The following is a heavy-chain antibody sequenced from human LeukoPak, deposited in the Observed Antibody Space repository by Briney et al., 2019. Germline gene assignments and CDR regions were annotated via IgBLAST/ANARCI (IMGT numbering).Heavy chain of an antibody. Sequence: GGSLRLSCAASGFTFDDYGMSWVRQAPGKGLEWVSGINWNGGSTGYADSVKGRFTISRDNAKNSLYLQMNSLRAEDTALYYCARDTAYAAAGTNFDYWGQGTLVTVSS. CDR1: GFTFDDYG. J-gene: IGHJ4*02. V-gene: IGHV3-20*04. CDR3: ARDTAYAAAGTNFDY. D-gene: IGHD6-13*01. CDR2: INWNGGST.